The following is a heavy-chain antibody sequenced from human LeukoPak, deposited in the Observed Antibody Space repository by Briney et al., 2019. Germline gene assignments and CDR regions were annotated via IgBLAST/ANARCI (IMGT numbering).Heavy chain of an antibody. CDR2: ISAFNGHT. V-gene: IGHV1-18*01. CDR1: GFTFSSYA. D-gene: IGHD4/OR15-4a*01. CDR3: ARALAVLGRGPRDFDF. J-gene: IGHJ4*02. Sequence: GRSLRLSCAASGFTFSSYAMHWVRQAPGQGLEWVGWISAFNGHTYYAQKLQGRITMTTDAPTATAHMELRSLRSDATAVYYCARALAVLGRGPRDFDFWGQGTLVTVSS.